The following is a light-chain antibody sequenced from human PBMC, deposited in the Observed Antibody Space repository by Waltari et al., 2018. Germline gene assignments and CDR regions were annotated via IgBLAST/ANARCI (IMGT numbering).Light chain of an antibody. Sequence: EIVLTQSPGTQSLSPGERATLSCRASQSVTSSFLAWYQQKPGQAPRLLIYGASSRATGIPDRFSGSGSGTDFTFTISRLEPEDFAVYYCQQYGTSPLTFGGGTKVEIK. CDR2: GAS. CDR3: QQYGTSPLT. J-gene: IGKJ4*01. CDR1: QSVTSSF. V-gene: IGKV3-20*01.